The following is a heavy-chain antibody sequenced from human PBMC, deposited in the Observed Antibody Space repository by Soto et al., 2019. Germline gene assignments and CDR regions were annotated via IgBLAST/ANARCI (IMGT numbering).Heavy chain of an antibody. CDR3: ASATYYDILTGYYRGYYYFGMEV. Sequence: QVQLVQSGAEVKKPGASVKVSCKASGHTFTNYDITWVRQAPGQGLEWMGWMSPKSGTFGSAQKFQGRVTMTSHISKSTAYMELSSLRSEDTAVYYCASATYYDILTGYYRGYYYFGMEVWGQGTTVTVSS. J-gene: IGHJ6*02. V-gene: IGHV1-8*01. D-gene: IGHD3-9*01. CDR1: GHTFTNYD. CDR2: MSPKSGTF.